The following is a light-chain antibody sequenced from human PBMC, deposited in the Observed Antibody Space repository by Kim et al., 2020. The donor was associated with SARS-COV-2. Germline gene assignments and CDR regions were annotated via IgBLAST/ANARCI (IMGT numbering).Light chain of an antibody. CDR1: SSDIGAYNY. CDR3: SSYTTTSTLV. Sequence: GQAITISCTVTSSDIGAYNYVSWYQQHPGKAPKLMIYDVSDRSSGVSTRFSGSKSGNTASLTISGLQAEDEADYYCSSYTTTSTLVFGTGTKVTVL. CDR2: DVS. J-gene: IGLJ1*01. V-gene: IGLV2-14*03.